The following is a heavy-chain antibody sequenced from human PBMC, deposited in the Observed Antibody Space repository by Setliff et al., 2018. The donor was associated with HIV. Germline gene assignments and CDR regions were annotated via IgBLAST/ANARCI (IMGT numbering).Heavy chain of an antibody. CDR1: GFTVSSNY. CDR2: LDIGGTT. V-gene: IGHV3-66*02. CDR3: ARVYSAYDLSGYYYYYMDV. D-gene: IGHD5-12*01. Sequence: GGSLRLSCAASGFTVSSNYMNWVRQAPGKGLEGVSVLDIGGTTSYADSVKGRFTISRDNSKNTLYLQMNSLRAEDTAVYYCARVYSAYDLSGYYYYYMDVWGKGTTVTVSS. J-gene: IGHJ6*03.